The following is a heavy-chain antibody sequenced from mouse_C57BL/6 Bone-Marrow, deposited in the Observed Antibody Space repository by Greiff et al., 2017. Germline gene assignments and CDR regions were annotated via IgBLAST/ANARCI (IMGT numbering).Heavy chain of an antibody. Sequence: VQLQQPGAELVMPGASVKLSCKASGYTFTSYWMHWVKQRPGQGLEWIGEIDPSDSYTNYNQKFQGKSPLTVDKSSSTAYLPLSSLTSEDSAVYSCARHGSSYFYFDVWGTGTSVTVS. J-gene: IGHJ1*03. CDR3: ARHGSSYFYFDV. D-gene: IGHD1-1*01. CDR2: IDPSDSYT. CDR1: GYTFTSYW. V-gene: IGHV1-69*01.